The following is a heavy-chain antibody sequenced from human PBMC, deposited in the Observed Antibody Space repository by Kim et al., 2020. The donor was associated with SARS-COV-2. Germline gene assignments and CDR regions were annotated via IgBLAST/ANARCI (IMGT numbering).Heavy chain of an antibody. CDR3: ARYSGELLVFDY. J-gene: IGHJ4*02. D-gene: IGHD1-26*01. Sequence: SETLSLTCAVYGGSFSGYYWSWIRQPPGKGLEWIGEINHSGSTNYNPSLKSRVTISVDTSKNQFSLKLSSVTAADTAVYYCARYSGELLVFDYWGQGTLVTVSS. V-gene: IGHV4-34*01. CDR1: GGSFSGYY. CDR2: INHSGST.